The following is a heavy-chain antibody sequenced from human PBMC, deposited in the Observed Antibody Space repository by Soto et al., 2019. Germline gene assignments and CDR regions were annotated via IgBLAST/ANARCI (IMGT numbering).Heavy chain of an antibody. D-gene: IGHD3-3*01. CDR1: GFTFTSYG. Sequence: QMHLVESGGGVVQPGRSLTLSCVASGFTFTSYGIHWVRQAPGKGLEWVAVIWYDGSNKYYGDSVKGRFSISRDNSKNTVYLQINSLRAEDTAVYYCARVRRFLEWLDYWGQRTLVSVSS. CDR3: ARVRRFLEWLDY. CDR2: IWYDGSNK. V-gene: IGHV3-33*01. J-gene: IGHJ4*02.